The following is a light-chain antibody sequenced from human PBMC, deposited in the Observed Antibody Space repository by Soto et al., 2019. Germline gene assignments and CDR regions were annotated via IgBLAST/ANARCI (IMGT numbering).Light chain of an antibody. V-gene: IGLV2-23*02. Sequence: QSALTQPASASGSPGQSITISCTGTSSDVGSYDLVSWYQQHPDKAPKLMNYKISKRPSGVSNRCSGSKSGNTASLTISGLQAEDDADYYCCSDGGSSTHVVFGGGTKVTVL. J-gene: IGLJ2*01. CDR1: SSDVGSYDL. CDR3: CSDGGSSTHVV. CDR2: KIS.